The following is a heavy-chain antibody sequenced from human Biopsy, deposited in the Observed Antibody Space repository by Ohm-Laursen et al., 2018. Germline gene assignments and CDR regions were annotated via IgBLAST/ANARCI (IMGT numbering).Heavy chain of an antibody. V-gene: IGHV1-69*06. J-gene: IGHJ1*01. CDR1: GGTFSNYG. CDR2: NIPILGTG. CDR3: ATKLTGYFHH. D-gene: IGHD3-9*01. Sequence: SSVKVSCKTPGGTFSNYGVNWVRQAPGQGLEWLGGNIPILGTGNYAQKFQDRVTVAADTSTSTATMKLRSLRSDDTAVYYCATKLTGYFHHWGQGTPVIVSS.